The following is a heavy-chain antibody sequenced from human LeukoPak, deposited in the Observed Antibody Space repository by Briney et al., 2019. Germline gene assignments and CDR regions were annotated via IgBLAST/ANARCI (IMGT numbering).Heavy chain of an antibody. Sequence: PGRSLRLSCAASGFTFSTYGTHWVRQAPGEGLEWVAVIAYDGRTTYYADSVKGRFTIFRDNSKNTLYPQMNSLRAEDTAVYYCAKDSKIVGATFRSYHYMDVWGKGTAVTVSS. V-gene: IGHV3-30*18. CDR2: IAYDGRTT. D-gene: IGHD1-26*01. CDR1: GFTFSTYG. CDR3: AKDSKIVGATFRSYHYMDV. J-gene: IGHJ6*03.